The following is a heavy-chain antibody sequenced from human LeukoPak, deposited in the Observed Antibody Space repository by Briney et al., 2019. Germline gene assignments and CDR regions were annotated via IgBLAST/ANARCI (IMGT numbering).Heavy chain of an antibody. D-gene: IGHD5-18*01. Sequence: SETLSLTCIVSGGSISSSGYYWGWIRQPPGKGLEWIGSVYYSGNTYYSPSLKSRVTISVDTSKNQFCLKLSSVTAADTAVYYCARGVQRGYTYGGAFDIWGQGIMVTVSS. J-gene: IGHJ3*02. CDR2: VYYSGNT. CDR1: GGSISSSGYY. CDR3: ARGVQRGYTYGGAFDI. V-gene: IGHV4-39*01.